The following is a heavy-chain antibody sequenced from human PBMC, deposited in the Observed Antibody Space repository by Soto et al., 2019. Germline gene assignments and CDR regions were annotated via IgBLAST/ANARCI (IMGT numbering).Heavy chain of an antibody. V-gene: IGHV3-66*01. D-gene: IGHD6-13*01. Sequence: EVQLVESGGGLVQPGGSLRLSCAASGFTVSNKYMSWVRQAPGGGLEWVSVLYNDGRTYYADSVKGRFTFSRDNSKNTLFRQMNSLRAEDTAIYYCARGVGKSWSHDNWGQGTLVTVSS. CDR2: LYNDGRT. CDR1: GFTVSNKY. CDR3: ARGVGKSWSHDN. J-gene: IGHJ4*02.